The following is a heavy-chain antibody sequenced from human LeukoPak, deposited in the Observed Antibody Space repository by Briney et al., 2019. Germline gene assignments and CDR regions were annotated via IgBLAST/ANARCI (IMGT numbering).Heavy chain of an antibody. CDR1: GFTFSSYD. J-gene: IGHJ5*01. V-gene: IGHV3-23*01. CDR2: ISASGYTT. CDR3: AKNGYNSGWYDS. Sequence: GGTLRLSCAASGFTFSSYDMSWVRQAPGKGLEWVSRISASGYTTYYADSVKGRFTLSRDNSKNTLYLQMNSLRAEDTALYYGAKNGYNSGWYDSWGQGILVTVSS. D-gene: IGHD6-25*01.